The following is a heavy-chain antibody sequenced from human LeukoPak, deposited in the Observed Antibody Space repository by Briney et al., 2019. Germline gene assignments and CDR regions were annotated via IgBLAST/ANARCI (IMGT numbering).Heavy chain of an antibody. CDR3: AKDSAD. V-gene: IGHV3-23*01. CDR2: ISGSAGTT. Sequence: PGGSLRLSCAASGLTFSSYAMTWVRQAPGKGLECISAISGSAGTTYYADSVKGRFTISRDNSKNTLSLQMNSLRAEDTAVYYCAKDSADWGQGTLVTVSS. J-gene: IGHJ4*02. CDR1: GLTFSSYA.